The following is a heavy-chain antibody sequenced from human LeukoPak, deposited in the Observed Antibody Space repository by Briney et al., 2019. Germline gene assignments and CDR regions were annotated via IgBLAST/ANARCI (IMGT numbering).Heavy chain of an antibody. Sequence: GGSLRLSCAASGFTFSSYSMTWVRQAPGKGLEWVSSISSSSSYIYYADSVKGRFTTSRDNAENSLYLQMNSLRAEDTAVYYCARDSCGGDCYPPDYWGQGTLVTVSS. CDR2: ISSSSSYI. CDR3: ARDSCGGDCYPPDY. D-gene: IGHD2-21*02. CDR1: GFTFSSYS. J-gene: IGHJ4*02. V-gene: IGHV3-21*01.